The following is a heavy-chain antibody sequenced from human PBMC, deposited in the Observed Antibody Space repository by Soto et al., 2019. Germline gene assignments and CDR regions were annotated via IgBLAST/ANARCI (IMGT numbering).Heavy chain of an antibody. J-gene: IGHJ2*01. CDR3: ARVTPVTGGDFMNNWYFDL. CDR1: GGSISSGGYY. CDR2: IYYSGST. V-gene: IGHV4-31*03. Sequence: QVQLQESGPGLVKPSQTLSLTCTVSGGSISSGGYYWSWIRQHPGKGLEWIGYIYYSGSTYYNPSLKSRVTISVDTSKNQFSLKLSSVTAGDTAVYYCARVTPVTGGDFMNNWYFDLWGRGTLVTVSS. D-gene: IGHD4-17*01.